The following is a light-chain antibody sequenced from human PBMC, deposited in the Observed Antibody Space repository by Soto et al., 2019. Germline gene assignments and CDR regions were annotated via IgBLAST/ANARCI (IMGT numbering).Light chain of an antibody. CDR2: GAS. CDR1: QSVSSSY. CDR3: QQYGRSPRT. J-gene: IGKJ1*01. V-gene: IGKV3-20*01. Sequence: EIVLTQSPGTLSLSPGERATLSCRASQSVSSSYLAWYQQKPGQAPRLLIYGASSTAAGIPDRFSGSGSGTDFTITISRLEHEDFAVYYCQQYGRSPRTFGQGTKVEIK.